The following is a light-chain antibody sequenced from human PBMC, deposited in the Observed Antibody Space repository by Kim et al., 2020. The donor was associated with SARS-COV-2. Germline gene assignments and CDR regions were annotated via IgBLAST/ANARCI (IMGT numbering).Light chain of an antibody. CDR3: CSYTSSSTFV. V-gene: IGLV2-14*04. J-gene: IGLJ1*01. CDR1: SSDIGGYNY. CDR2: DVS. Sequence: GQSITISCTGTSSDIGGYNYVSWYQQHPGKAPKLMIYDVSKRPSGVSNRFSGSKSGNTASLTISGLQAEDQADYYFCSYTSSSTFVFGTGTKVTVL.